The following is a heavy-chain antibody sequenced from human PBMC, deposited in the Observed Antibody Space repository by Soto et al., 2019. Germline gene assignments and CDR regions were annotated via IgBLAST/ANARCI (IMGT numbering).Heavy chain of an antibody. J-gene: IGHJ4*02. CDR2: ISYDGSNK. CDR3: ATAFSCSWYWEAIDH. CDR1: GFTFSSYG. Sequence: GGSLRLSCAASGFTFSSYGMHWVRQAPGKGLEWVAVISYDGSNKDFADSVKGRFTISRDNPKNTLYLQMNSLRSEDTAIYFCATAFSCSWYWEAIDHWGQGTLVTVCS. D-gene: IGHD6-13*01. V-gene: IGHV3-30*03.